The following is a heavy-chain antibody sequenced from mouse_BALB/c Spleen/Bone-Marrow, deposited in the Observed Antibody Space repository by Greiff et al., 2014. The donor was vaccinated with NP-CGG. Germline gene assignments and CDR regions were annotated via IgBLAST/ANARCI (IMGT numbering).Heavy chain of an antibody. V-gene: IGHV14-3*02. CDR3: ARGLLKYYYAMDY. J-gene: IGHJ4*01. Sequence: EVKLMESGAELVKPGVSVKLSCTASGFNIKDTYMHWVKQRPEQGLEWIGRIDPANGNTEYDPKFQGKATITADTSSNTAYLQLSSLTSEDTAVYYCARGLLKYYYAMDYWGQGTTVTVST. CDR1: GFNIKDTY. CDR2: IDPANGNT. D-gene: IGHD2-3*01.